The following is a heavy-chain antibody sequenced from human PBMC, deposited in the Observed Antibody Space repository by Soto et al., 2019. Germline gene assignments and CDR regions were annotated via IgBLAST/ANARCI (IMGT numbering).Heavy chain of an antibody. CDR3: ARHRNFFDY. J-gene: IGHJ4*02. CDR1: GYTFNNYG. CDR2: ISPYNGHT. V-gene: IGHV1-18*01. Sequence: ASVKVSCKASGYTFNNYGITWVRQAPGQGLEWMGWISPYNGHTNYAQKLQGRVTMTTDTSTSTAYMELRSLRSDDTAVYYCARHRNFFDYGGQGTLVTVSS.